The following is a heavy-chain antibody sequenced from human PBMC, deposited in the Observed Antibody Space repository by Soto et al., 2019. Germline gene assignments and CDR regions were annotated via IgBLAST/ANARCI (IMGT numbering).Heavy chain of an antibody. J-gene: IGHJ4*02. Sequence: VSVKVSCKASGYTFTSYGISWVRQAPGQGLEWMGWISAYNGNTNYAQKLQGRVTMTTDTSTSTAYMELRSLRSDDTAVYYCARDGAFGGSGSYYNYWGQGTLVTVSS. V-gene: IGHV1-18*01. CDR2: ISAYNGNT. D-gene: IGHD3-10*01. CDR1: GYTFTSYG. CDR3: ARDGAFGGSGSYYNY.